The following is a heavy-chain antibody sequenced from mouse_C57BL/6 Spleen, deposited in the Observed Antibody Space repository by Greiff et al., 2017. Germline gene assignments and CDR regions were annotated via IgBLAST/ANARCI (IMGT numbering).Heavy chain of an antibody. CDR3: TGPLLLQYQAWFAY. V-gene: IGHV6-3*01. CDR2: IRLKSDNYAT. D-gene: IGHD1-1*01. CDR1: GFTFSNYW. Sequence: EVQLQESGGGLVQPGGSMKLSCVASGFTFSNYWMNWVRQSPEKGLEWVAQIRLKSDNYATHYAESVKGRFTISRDDSKSSVYLQMNNLRAENTGIYYCTGPLLLQYQAWFAYWGQGTLVTVSA. J-gene: IGHJ3*01.